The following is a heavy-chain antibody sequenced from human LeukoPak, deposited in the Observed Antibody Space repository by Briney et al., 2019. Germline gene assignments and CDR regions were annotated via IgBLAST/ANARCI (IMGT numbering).Heavy chain of an antibody. J-gene: IGHJ6*03. V-gene: IGHV1-18*01. Sequence: ASVKVSCKASGYTFTNYGISWVRQAPGQGLEWMGWISAYKGNTNYAQKLQGRVTMTTDTSTSTAYMELRSLRSEDTAVYYCAREGYSSSYYYMDVWGKGTTVTVSS. CDR2: ISAYKGNT. D-gene: IGHD6-6*01. CDR3: AREGYSSSYYYMDV. CDR1: GYTFTNYG.